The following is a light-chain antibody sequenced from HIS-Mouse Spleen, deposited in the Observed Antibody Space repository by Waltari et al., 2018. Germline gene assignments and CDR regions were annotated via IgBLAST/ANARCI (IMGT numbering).Light chain of an antibody. V-gene: IGKV3-20*01. CDR1: QSVSSSC. CDR2: GAS. CDR3: QQYGSSPFT. J-gene: IGKJ2*01. Sequence: EIVLTQSPGTLSLSPGARATLPCRASQSVSSSCLAWYQQKPGQAPRLLIYGASSRATGIPDRFSGSGSGTDFTLTISRLEPEDFAVYYCQQYGSSPFTFGQGTKLEIK.